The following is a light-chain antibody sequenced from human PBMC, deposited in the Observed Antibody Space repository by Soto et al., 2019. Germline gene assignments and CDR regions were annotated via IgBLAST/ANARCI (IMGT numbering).Light chain of an antibody. V-gene: IGKV3-20*01. CDR2: GAS. Sequence: EIGVTQSPGTLSLSPGERATLSCRASQSVSNNFLAWYQQKPGQAPRLLIYGASNRATGIPDRFSGSGSGTDFTLTINRLEPEDFAGYYCQQYGGSPNTFGQGTRLEIQ. J-gene: IGKJ2*01. CDR1: QSVSNNF. CDR3: QQYGGSPNT.